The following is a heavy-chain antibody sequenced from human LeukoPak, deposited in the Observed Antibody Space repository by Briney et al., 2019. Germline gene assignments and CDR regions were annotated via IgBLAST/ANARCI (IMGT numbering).Heavy chain of an antibody. CDR3: ARARHDFGGDAFDI. CDR2: INWNGGST. J-gene: IGHJ3*02. D-gene: IGHD3-16*01. V-gene: IGHV3-20*01. CDR1: GFTFDDYG. Sequence: GGSLRLSCAASGFTFDDYGMSWVRQAPGKGLEWVSGINWNGGSTGYADSVKGRFTISRDNAKNSLYLQMNSLRAEDTALYHCARARHDFGGDAFDIWGQGTVVTVSS.